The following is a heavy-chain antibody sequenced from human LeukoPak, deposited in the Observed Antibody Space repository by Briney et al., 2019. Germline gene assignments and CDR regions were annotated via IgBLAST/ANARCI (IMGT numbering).Heavy chain of an antibody. D-gene: IGHD6-6*01. V-gene: IGHV4-4*02. Sequence: SETLSLTCAVSGGSISSSNWWSWVRQPPGKGLEWIGEIYHSGSTNYNPSLKSRVTISVDKSKNQFSLKLSSVTAADTAVYYCAKKYSSSSRGFDPWGQGTLVTVSS. CDR3: AKKYSSSSRGFDP. J-gene: IGHJ5*02. CDR2: IYHSGST. CDR1: GGSISSSNW.